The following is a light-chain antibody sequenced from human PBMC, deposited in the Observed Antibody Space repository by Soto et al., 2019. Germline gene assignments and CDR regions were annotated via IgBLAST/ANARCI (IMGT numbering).Light chain of an antibody. CDR1: QGISSY. J-gene: IGKJ4*01. CDR3: QQYYSYPRVT. V-gene: IGKV1-8*01. Sequence: AIRMTQSPSSLSASTGDRVTITCRASQGISSYLAWYQQKPGKAPKLLIYAASTLQSGVPSRFSGSGSGTDFTPTISCLQSEDFATYYCQQYYSYPRVTFGGGTKVEIK. CDR2: AAS.